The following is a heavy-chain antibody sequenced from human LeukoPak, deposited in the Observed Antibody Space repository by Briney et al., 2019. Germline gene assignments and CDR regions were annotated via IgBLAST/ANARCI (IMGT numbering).Heavy chain of an antibody. Sequence: GGSLRLSCAASGFTFSSYSMNWVRQAPGKGLEWVSYISSSSSTIYYADSVKGRFTISRDNAKNSLYLQTNSLRAEDTAVYYCARGQVVGATFGMDVWGKGTTVTVSS. J-gene: IGHJ6*04. V-gene: IGHV3-48*01. CDR1: GFTFSSYS. D-gene: IGHD1-26*01. CDR3: ARGQVVGATFGMDV. CDR2: ISSSSSTI.